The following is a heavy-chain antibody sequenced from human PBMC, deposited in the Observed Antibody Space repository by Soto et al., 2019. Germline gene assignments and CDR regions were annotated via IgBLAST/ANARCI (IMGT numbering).Heavy chain of an antibody. CDR1: GASISSNSYY. Sequence: SETLSLTCTVSGASISSNSYYWGWIRQPPGKGLEWIGSIYYSGSTYYNPSLKSRVTISVDTSKNQFSLKLSSVTAADTAVYYCARLCFYYYYYMDVWGKGTTVTVSS. CDR3: ARLCFYYYYYMDV. J-gene: IGHJ6*03. D-gene: IGHD3-16*01. CDR2: IYYSGST. V-gene: IGHV4-39*01.